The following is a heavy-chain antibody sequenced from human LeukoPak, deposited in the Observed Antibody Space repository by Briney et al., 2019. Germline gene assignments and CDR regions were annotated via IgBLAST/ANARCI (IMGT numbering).Heavy chain of an antibody. V-gene: IGHV4-59*01. Sequence: PSETLSLTCGLYGGSLGGYYWGWIRQPPGKGLEYIGYVYYTGSTFYSPSLNGRVTMSLETSKNQFSLSLTSVTAADTAVYYCARDRPGDSSLDYWGQGILVTVSS. CDR1: GGSLGGYY. D-gene: IGHD6-13*01. CDR2: VYYTGST. CDR3: ARDRPGDSSLDY. J-gene: IGHJ4*02.